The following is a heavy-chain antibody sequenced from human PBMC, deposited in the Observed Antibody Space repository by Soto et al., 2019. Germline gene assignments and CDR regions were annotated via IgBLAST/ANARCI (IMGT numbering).Heavy chain of an antibody. CDR2: INTGNGNR. D-gene: IGHD1-7*01. CDR3: ARDRSGRNFFDP. J-gene: IGHJ5*02. V-gene: IGHV1-3*04. CDR1: GYIFSNYA. Sequence: QVPVVQSGAEVKKPGASVKVSCKASGYIFSNYAIHWLRQAPGQGLEWMGWINTGNGNRKFSQKFQGRVTITRDTSASTVYMELTSLRSEDTAVYYCARDRSGRNFFDPWGQGTVVTVSS.